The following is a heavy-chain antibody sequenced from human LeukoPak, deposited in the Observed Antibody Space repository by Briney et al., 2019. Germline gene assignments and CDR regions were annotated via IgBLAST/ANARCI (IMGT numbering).Heavy chain of an antibody. CDR1: GFTFTNAW. D-gene: IGHD1-20*01. CDR3: STLTSRGLSDS. J-gene: IGHJ4*02. V-gene: IGHV3-15*07. Sequence: GGSLGLSCAASGFTFTNAWMNWVRQAPGKGLEWVVRIKSKADGEAIDYAAPVKGRFTFSRDDSKNMLYLQMNSLKSEDTAVYYCSTLTSRGLSDSWGQGTLVTVSS. CDR2: IKSKADGEAI.